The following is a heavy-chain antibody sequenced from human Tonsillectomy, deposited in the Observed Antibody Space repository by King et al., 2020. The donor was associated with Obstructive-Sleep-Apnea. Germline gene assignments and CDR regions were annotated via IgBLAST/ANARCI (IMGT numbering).Heavy chain of an antibody. CDR1: GFTFSVYA. CDR3: AKDLISLYSHYPFDY. V-gene: IGHV3-23*04. D-gene: IGHD6-13*01. Sequence: VQLVESGGGFVQPGGSLRLSCAASGFTFSVYAMNWVRQAPGKGLEWVSSISGNGGDSTYYADSVKGRFTISRDNSKNTLYLQMNSLRAEDTAVYYCAKDLISLYSHYPFDYWGQGTLVPVSS. J-gene: IGHJ4*02. CDR2: ISGNGGDST.